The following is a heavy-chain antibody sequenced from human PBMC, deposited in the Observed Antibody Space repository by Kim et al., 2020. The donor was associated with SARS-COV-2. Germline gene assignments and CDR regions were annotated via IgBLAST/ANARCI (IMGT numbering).Heavy chain of an antibody. CDR3: AREGYSMVRGVYYYYGMDV. J-gene: IGHJ6*02. D-gene: IGHD3-10*01. V-gene: IGHV3-30*04. Sequence: GGSLRLSCAASGFTFSSYAMHWVRQAPGKGLEWVAVISYDGSNKYYADSVKGRFTISRDNSKNTLYLQMNSLRAEDTAVYYCAREGYSMVRGVYYYYGMDVWGQGTTVTVSS. CDR2: ISYDGSNK. CDR1: GFTFSSYA.